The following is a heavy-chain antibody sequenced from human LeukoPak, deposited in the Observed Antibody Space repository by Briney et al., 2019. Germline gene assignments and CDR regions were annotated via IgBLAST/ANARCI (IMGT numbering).Heavy chain of an antibody. CDR2: ISSGSTYT. CDR3: ASPSRKWELTPFDY. D-gene: IGHD1-26*01. J-gene: IGHJ4*02. Sequence: GGSQRLSCAASGFTFGDYPMNWVRQAPGKGLEWVSSISSGSTYTYYADSVKGRFTISRDNAKNSLYLQMNSLRAEDTAVYYCASPSRKWELTPFDYWGQGTLVTVSS. CDR1: GFTFGDYP. V-gene: IGHV3-21*01.